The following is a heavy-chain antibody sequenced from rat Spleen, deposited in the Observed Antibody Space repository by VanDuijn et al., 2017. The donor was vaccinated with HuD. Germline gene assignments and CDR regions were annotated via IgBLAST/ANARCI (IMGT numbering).Heavy chain of an antibody. V-gene: IGHV5-31*01. CDR2: ITNAAGKV. J-gene: IGHJ3*01. D-gene: IGHD1-7*01. CDR1: GFTFNNYW. Sequence: EVQLVESGGGLVQPGRSLKLSCVASGFTFNNYWMTWIRQAPGKGLEWVASITNAAGKVHYPDSVKGRFTISRDTAQNTLYLQMDSLRSEDTATYYCTTGYGYPFAYWGQGTLVTVSS. CDR3: TTGYGYPFAY.